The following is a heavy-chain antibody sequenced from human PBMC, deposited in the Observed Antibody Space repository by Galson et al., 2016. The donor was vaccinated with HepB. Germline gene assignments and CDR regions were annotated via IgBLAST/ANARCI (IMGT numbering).Heavy chain of an antibody. V-gene: IGHV4-38-2*02. CDR3: ARRPARKRYLEYFDV. D-gene: IGHD1-20*01. Sequence: SETLSLTCTVSGDSISSDYYWAWIRQAPGKGLEWIASMYYSGNTYYNPSLKSRATISIDTSKNQFSLSLSYVTAADTAFYYCARRPARKRYLEYFDVWGRGTLVTVSS. CDR1: GDSISSDYY. J-gene: IGHJ2*01. CDR2: MYYSGNT.